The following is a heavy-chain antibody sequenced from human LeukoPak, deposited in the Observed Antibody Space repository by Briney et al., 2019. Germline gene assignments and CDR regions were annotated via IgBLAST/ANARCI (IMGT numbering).Heavy chain of an antibody. CDR3: ARFYYYDTTGYPYYYMDV. CDR2: IYHSGST. D-gene: IGHD3-22*01. J-gene: IGHJ6*03. CDR1: GYSINSDYY. Sequence: SDTLSLTCAVSGYSINSDYYWGWIRQSPDNGLDWIEIIYHSGSTYYNPSLKSRFTISVDTSKDQFSLKVTSVTAADTAVYYCARFYYYDTTGYPYYYMDVWGKGTTVTVSS. V-gene: IGHV4-38-2*01.